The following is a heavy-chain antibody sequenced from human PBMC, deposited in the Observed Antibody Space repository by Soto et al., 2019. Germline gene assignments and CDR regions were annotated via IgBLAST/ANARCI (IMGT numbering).Heavy chain of an antibody. V-gene: IGHV1-2*04. D-gene: IGHD6-13*01. CDR2: INPNSGGT. Sequence: GASVKVSCKASGYTFTSYGISWVRQAPGQGLEWMGWINPNSGGTNYAQKFQGWVTMTRDTSISTAYMELSRLRSDDTAVYYCARSPGWQQPTEYYFDYWGQGTLVTVSS. CDR3: ARSPGWQQPTEYYFDY. J-gene: IGHJ4*02. CDR1: GYTFTSYG.